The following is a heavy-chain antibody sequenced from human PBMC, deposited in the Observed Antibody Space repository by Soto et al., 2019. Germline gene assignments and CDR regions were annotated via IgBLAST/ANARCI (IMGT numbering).Heavy chain of an antibody. CDR2: IYYSGST. CDR1: GGSISSSSYY. D-gene: IGHD4-17*01. Sequence: SETLSLTCTVSGGSISSSSYYWGWIRQPPGKGLEWIGSIYYSGSTYYNPSLKSRVTLSVDTSKNQFSLKLSSVTAADTAVYYCARHRGWLHDYGGNSSDYWGQGTLVTVSS. J-gene: IGHJ4*02. V-gene: IGHV4-39*01. CDR3: ARHRGWLHDYGGNSSDY.